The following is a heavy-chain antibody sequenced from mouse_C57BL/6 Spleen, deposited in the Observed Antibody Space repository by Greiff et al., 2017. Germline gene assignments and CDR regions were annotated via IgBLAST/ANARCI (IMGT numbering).Heavy chain of an antibody. CDR2: IDPSDSDT. CDR1: GYTFTSYW. V-gene: IGHV1-50*01. J-gene: IGHJ4*01. CDR3: ARRGYARDY. Sequence: VQLQQPGAELVKPGASVKLSCKASGYTFTSYWMQWVKQRPGQGLEWIGEIDPSDSDTNYNQKFKGKATLTVDTSSSTAYMQLSSLTSEDSAVYYCARRGYARDYWGQGTSVTVSS.